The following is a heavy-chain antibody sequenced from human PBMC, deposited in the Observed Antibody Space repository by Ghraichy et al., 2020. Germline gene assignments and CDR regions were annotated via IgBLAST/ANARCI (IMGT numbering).Heavy chain of an antibody. CDR2: ITSSSRFI. J-gene: IGHJ6*02. CDR3: ARGSRVVRYYYYDGMDV. Sequence: GGSLRLSCVGSGFTLRGYSMNWGRQAPGKGLEWVSYITSSSRFISYADSVKGRFTVSRDNAQNSLYLQIKSLRDEDTAVYYCARGSRVVRYYYYDGMDVWGQGSTVTVSS. V-gene: IGHV3-48*02. CDR1: GFTLRGYS. D-gene: IGHD2-21*01.